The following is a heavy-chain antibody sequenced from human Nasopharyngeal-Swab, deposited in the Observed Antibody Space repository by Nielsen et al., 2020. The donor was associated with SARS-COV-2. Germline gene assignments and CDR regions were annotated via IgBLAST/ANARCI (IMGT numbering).Heavy chain of an antibody. D-gene: IGHD2-2*01. V-gene: IGHV4-30-4*01. J-gene: IGHJ6*02. CDR3: ARDAAGYCSSTSCYAGAGMDV. CDR2: IYYSGST. Sequence: WIRQPPGRGLEWLGHIYYSGSTYYNPSLKSRVTISVDTSKNQFSLKLSSVTAADTAVYYCARDAAGYCSSTSCYAGAGMDVWGQGTTVTVSS.